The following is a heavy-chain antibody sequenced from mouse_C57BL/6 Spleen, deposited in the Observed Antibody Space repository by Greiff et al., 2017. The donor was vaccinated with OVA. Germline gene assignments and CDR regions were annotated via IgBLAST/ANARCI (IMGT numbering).Heavy chain of an antibody. J-gene: IGHJ1*03. CDR1: GFTFSSYA. CDR2: ISDGGSYT. CDR3: ARESLDYYGSSYVNWYFDV. D-gene: IGHD1-1*01. V-gene: IGHV5-4*01. Sequence: EVNLVESGGGLVKPGGSLKLSCAASGFTFSSYAMSWVRQTPEKRLEWVATISDGGSYTYYPDNVKGRFTISRDNAKNNLYLQMSHLKSEDTAMYYCARESLDYYGSSYVNWYFDVWGTGTTVTVSS.